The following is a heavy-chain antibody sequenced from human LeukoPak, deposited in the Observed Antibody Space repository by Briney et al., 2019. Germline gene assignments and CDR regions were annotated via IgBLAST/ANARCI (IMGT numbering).Heavy chain of an antibody. CDR2: IFYSGNT. Sequence: PSETLSLTCTVFGGSINSHYWSWVRQAPGKGLEWIGYIFYSGNTNYSPSLKSRVTISIDTSKKQFSLRLTSVTTADTAVYFCARTGDYSRSTGGWFDPWGQGTLVTVSS. V-gene: IGHV4-59*11. CDR3: ARTGDYSRSTGGWFDP. D-gene: IGHD4-11*01. J-gene: IGHJ5*02. CDR1: GGSINSHY.